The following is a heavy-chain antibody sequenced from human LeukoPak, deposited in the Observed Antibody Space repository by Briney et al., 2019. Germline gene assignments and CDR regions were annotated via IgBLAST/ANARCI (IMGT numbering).Heavy chain of an antibody. D-gene: IGHD5-18*01. CDR1: GGTFSSSA. V-gene: IGHV1-69*04. Sequence: SVKVSCKTSGGTFSSSATTWVRQAPGQGLEWMGRIIPVLNITTYAQKFQGRVTITADTSSSTVYMELSSLRSEETAVYYCAKDQGLTAPPPYGLDVWGQGTTVIVSS. CDR3: AKDQGLTAPPPYGLDV. CDR2: IIPVLNIT. J-gene: IGHJ6*02.